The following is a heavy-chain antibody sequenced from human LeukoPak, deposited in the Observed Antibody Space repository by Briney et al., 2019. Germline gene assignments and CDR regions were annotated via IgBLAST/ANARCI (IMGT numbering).Heavy chain of an antibody. Sequence: GGSLRLSCAASGFTFSSYGMHWVRQAPGKGLEWVAVISYDGSNKYYADSVKGRFTISRDNSKNTLYLQMNSLRAEDTAVYYCAKGDWNDYFDYWGQGTLVTISS. V-gene: IGHV3-30*18. CDR3: AKGDWNDYFDY. D-gene: IGHD1-1*01. CDR1: GFTFSSYG. CDR2: ISYDGSNK. J-gene: IGHJ4*02.